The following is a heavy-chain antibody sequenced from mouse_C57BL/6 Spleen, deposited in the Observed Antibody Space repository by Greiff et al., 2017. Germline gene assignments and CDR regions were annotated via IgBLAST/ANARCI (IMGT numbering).Heavy chain of an antibody. D-gene: IGHD1-1*01. V-gene: IGHV1-59*01. CDR2: IDPSDSYT. Sequence: QVQLQQPGAELVRPGTSVKLSCKASGYTFTSYWMHWVKQRPGQGLEWIGVIDPSDSYTNYNQKFKGKATLTVDTSSSTAYMQLSSLTSEDSAVYYCARADFITHVGGFAYWGQGTLVTVSA. CDR3: ARADFITHVGGFAY. J-gene: IGHJ3*01. CDR1: GYTFTSYW.